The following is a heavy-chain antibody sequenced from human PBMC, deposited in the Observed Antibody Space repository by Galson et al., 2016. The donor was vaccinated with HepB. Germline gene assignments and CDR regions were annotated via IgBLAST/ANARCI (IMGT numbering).Heavy chain of an antibody. Sequence: SLRLSCAASGFTFSSYSMNWVRQAPGKGLEWLSYINIASNVIHYADSVKGRFTISRDNAKNSLYLQLSTLRHEDTAMYYCARMYSGTYFAHFDYWGQGTLVPVSS. V-gene: IGHV3-48*02. CDR1: GFTFSSYS. J-gene: IGHJ4*02. CDR3: ARMYSGTYFAHFDY. D-gene: IGHD3-10*01. CDR2: INIASNVI.